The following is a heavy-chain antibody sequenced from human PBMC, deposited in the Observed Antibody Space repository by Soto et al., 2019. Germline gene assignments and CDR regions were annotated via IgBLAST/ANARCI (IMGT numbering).Heavy chain of an antibody. Sequence: QITLKESGPTLVKPTQTLTLTCTFPGFSFSSIGEGVGWIRQPPGKALEWLELIYWDDDKRYSPSLKSRLTITKDTSKIQVVLTMTIMDPVDTATYYCVQSRCGGDCLQSYSSHSYYGLDVWGQGTTVTVSS. D-gene: IGHD2-21*02. CDR1: GFSFSSIGEG. V-gene: IGHV2-5*02. CDR2: IYWDDDK. CDR3: VQSRCGGDCLQSYSSHSYYGLDV. J-gene: IGHJ6*02.